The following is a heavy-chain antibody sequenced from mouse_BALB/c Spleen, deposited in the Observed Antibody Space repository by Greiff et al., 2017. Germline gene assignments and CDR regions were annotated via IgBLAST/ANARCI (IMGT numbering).Heavy chain of an antibody. V-gene: IGHV5-15*02. CDR2: ISNLAYSI. J-gene: IGHJ4*01. D-gene: IGHD1-1*01. CDR1: GFTFSDYG. Sequence: EVHLVESGGGLVQPGGSRKLSCAASGFTFSDYGMAWVRQAPGKGPEWVAFISNLAYSIYYADTVTGRFTISRENAKNTLYLEMSSLRSEDTAMYYCARDNYGSHYYAMDYWGQGTSVTVSS. CDR3: ARDNYGSHYYAMDY.